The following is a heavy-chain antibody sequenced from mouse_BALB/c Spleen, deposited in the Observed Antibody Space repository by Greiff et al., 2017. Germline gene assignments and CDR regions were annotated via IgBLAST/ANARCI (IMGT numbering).Heavy chain of an antibody. CDR3: ASLSYYYGRAPY. D-gene: IGHD1-1*01. V-gene: IGHV1-82*01. J-gene: IGHJ3*01. Sequence: QVQLKQSGPELVKPGASVKISCKASGYAFSSSWMNWVKQRPGQGLEWIGRIYPGDGDTNYNGKFKGKATLTADKSSSTAYMQLSSLTSVDSAVYFCASLSYYYGRAPYWGQGTLVTVSA. CDR1: GYAFSSSW. CDR2: IYPGDGDT.